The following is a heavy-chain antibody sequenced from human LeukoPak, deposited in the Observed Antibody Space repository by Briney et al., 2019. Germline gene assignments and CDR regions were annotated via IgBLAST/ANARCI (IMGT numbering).Heavy chain of an antibody. CDR3: STGGYYIDY. D-gene: IGHD3-3*01. CDR2: IKSKTDGGTT. Sequence: GGSLRLSCAASGFTFSNAWMNWVRQAPGKRLEWVGRIKSKTDGGTTDYAAPGKGRFTISRDDSENTVYLQMDSLKTEDTAVYYCSTGGYYIDYWGQGTLVTVSS. V-gene: IGHV3-15*01. CDR1: GFTFSNAW. J-gene: IGHJ4*02.